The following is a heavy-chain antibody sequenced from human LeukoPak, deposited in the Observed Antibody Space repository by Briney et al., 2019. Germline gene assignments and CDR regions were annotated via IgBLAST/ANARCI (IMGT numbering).Heavy chain of an antibody. Sequence: GGSLRLSCAASGFTFSSYPMSWVRQAPGKGLEWVSAISGSGGSTYYADSVKGRFTISRDNSKNTLYLQMNSLRAEDTAVYYCAKDSAPIYSSSWYRYFDYWGQGTLVTVSS. CDR3: AKDSAPIYSSSWYRYFDY. CDR1: GFTFSSYP. V-gene: IGHV3-23*01. J-gene: IGHJ4*02. D-gene: IGHD6-13*01. CDR2: ISGSGGST.